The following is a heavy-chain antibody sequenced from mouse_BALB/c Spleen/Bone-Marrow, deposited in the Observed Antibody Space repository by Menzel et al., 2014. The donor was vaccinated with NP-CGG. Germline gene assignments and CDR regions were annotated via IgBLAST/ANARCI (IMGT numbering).Heavy chain of an antibody. J-gene: IGHJ2*01. CDR3: ARGGLWSSFDY. D-gene: IGHD1-1*02. CDR1: GFTFSDYY. Sequence: EVQRVESGGGLVQPGGSLKLSCAPPGFTFSDYYMYWVRQTPEKRLEWVAYISNGGGSTYYPDTVKGRFTISRDNAKDTLYLQMSRLKSEDTAMYYCARGGLWSSFDYWGQGTTLTVSS. CDR2: ISNGGGST. V-gene: IGHV5-12*01.